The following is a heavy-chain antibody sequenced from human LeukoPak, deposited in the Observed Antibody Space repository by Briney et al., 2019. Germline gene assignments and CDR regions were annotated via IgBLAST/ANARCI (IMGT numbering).Heavy chain of an antibody. Sequence: PGWALRLSCTASGFTSSSYSINWIRQAAGKWLHRVSSISSSSSYIYYADSVKGRFTISRDNAKNSLYLQMNSLRTEDTAVYYCARDGKRWLQEGNDYWGQGTLVTVSS. D-gene: IGHD5-24*01. CDR2: ISSSSSYI. J-gene: IGHJ4*02. CDR3: ARDGKRWLQEGNDY. V-gene: IGHV3-21*01. CDR1: GFTSSSYS.